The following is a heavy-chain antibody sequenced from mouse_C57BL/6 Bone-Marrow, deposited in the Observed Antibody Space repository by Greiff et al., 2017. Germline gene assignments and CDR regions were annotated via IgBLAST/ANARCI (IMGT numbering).Heavy chain of an antibody. J-gene: IGHJ4*01. V-gene: IGHV1-55*01. CDR1: GYTFTSYW. CDR2: IYPGSGST. Sequence: VQLQQPGAELVKPGASVKMSCKASGYTFTSYWITWVKQRPGQGLEWIGDIYPGSGSTNYNEKFKSKATLTVDPSSSTAYMQLSSLTSEDSAVYYCAREGDYYGSTYYAMDYWGQGTSVTVSS. D-gene: IGHD1-1*01. CDR3: AREGDYYGSTYYAMDY.